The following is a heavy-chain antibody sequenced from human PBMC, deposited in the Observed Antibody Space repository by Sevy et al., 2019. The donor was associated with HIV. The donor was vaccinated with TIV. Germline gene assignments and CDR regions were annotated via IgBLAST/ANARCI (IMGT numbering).Heavy chain of an antibody. Sequence: GGSLRLSCAASGFTFSSYSMNWVRQAPGKGLEWVSYISSSSSTIYYADSVKGRFTISRDNAKNSLYLQMNSLRDEDTAVYYCARVLRFVEWLPHLVPLDPWGQGTLVTVSS. CDR1: GFTFSSYS. J-gene: IGHJ5*02. D-gene: IGHD3-3*01. CDR3: ARVLRFVEWLPHLVPLDP. V-gene: IGHV3-48*02. CDR2: ISSSSSTI.